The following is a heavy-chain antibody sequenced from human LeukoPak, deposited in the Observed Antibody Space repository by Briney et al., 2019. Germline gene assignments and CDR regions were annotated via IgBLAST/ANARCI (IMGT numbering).Heavy chain of an antibody. CDR3: ATEPIVVVGYFDY. D-gene: IGHD3-22*01. CDR1: GFTFSSYS. V-gene: IGHV3-21*01. Sequence: GGSLRLSCAASGFTFSSYSMNWVRQAPGKGLEWGSSISSSSSYIYYADSGKGRFTISRDNAKNSLYLQMNSLRAEDTAVYYCATEPIVVVGYFDYWGQGTLVTISS. J-gene: IGHJ4*02. CDR2: ISSSSSYI.